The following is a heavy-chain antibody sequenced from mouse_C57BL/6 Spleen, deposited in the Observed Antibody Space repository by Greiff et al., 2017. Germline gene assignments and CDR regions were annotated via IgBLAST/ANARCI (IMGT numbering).Heavy chain of an antibody. CDR1: GFTFSDYY. J-gene: IGHJ3*01. Sequence: EVMLVESGGGLVQPGGSLKLSCAASGFTFSDYYMYWVRQTPEKRLEWVAYISNGGGSTYYPDTVKGRFTISRDNAKNTLYLQMSRLKSEDTAMYYCARQGSITTGPFAYWGQGTLVTVSA. D-gene: IGHD1-1*01. CDR2: ISNGGGST. CDR3: ARQGSITTGPFAY. V-gene: IGHV5-12*01.